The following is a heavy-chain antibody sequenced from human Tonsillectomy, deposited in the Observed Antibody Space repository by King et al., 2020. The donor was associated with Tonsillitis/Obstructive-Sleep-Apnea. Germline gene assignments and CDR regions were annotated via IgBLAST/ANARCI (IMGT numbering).Heavy chain of an antibody. CDR2: ISGSGNTI. Sequence: VQLVESVGGLIQPGGCLRLSCAASGFTFIFYSMDWVRHAPGKGLEWVLYISGSGNTIYYADSVKGRFTISRDNAKSSLYLQMNRLRDEDTAVYYCTRDIRGNYDFWSGYPGYWGQGTLVTVSS. J-gene: IGHJ4*02. CDR1: GFTFIFYS. V-gene: IGHV3-48*02. CDR3: TRDIRGNYDFWSGYPGY. D-gene: IGHD3-3*01.